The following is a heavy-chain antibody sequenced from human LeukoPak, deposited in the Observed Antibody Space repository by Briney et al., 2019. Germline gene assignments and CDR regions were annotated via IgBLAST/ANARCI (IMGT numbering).Heavy chain of an antibody. J-gene: IGHJ6*04. D-gene: IGHD3-10*02. CDR2: ISSSGSTI. CDR1: GYAISRGYY. CDR3: AELGITMIGGV. Sequence: LSLTCTVSGYAISRGYYWGWIRPPPGKGLEWVSYISSSGSTIYYADSVKGRFTISRDNAKNSLYLQMNSLRAEDTAVYYCAELGITMIGGVWGKGTTVTVSS. V-gene: IGHV3-11*04.